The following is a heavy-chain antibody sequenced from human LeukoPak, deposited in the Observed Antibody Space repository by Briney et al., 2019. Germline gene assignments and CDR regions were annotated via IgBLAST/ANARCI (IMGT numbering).Heavy chain of an antibody. D-gene: IGHD2-15*01. CDR1: GYTFTGYY. CDR2: INPNSGGT. V-gene: IGHV1-2*02. Sequence: ASVKVSCKASGYTFTGYYMHWVRQAPGQGLEWMGWINPNSGGTNYAQKFQGRVTMNRETSISTAYMELSRLRSDDTAVYYCARAGNGYCSGGSCYPMGYWGQGTLVTVSS. CDR3: ARAGNGYCSGGSCYPMGY. J-gene: IGHJ4*02.